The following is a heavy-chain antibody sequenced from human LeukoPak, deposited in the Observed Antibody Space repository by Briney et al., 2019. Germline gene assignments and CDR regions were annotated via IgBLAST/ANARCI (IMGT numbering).Heavy chain of an antibody. V-gene: IGHV3-21*01. CDR3: AREPLTNGPPAY. Sequence: GGSLRLSCAASGFTFSSYSMNWVRQAPGNGLEWVSSISSSSSYIYYADSVKGRFTISRDNAKNSLYLQMNSLRAEDTAVYYCAREPLTNGPPAYWGQGTLVTVSS. CDR1: GFTFSSYS. CDR2: ISSSSSYI. J-gene: IGHJ4*02. D-gene: IGHD2-8*01.